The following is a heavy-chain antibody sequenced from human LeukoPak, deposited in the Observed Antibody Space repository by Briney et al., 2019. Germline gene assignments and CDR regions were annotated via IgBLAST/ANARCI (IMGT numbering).Heavy chain of an antibody. Sequence: GGSLRLSCAASGLTFSSYAMSWVRQAPGKGLEWVSAISGSGGSTYYADSVKGRFTIPRDNSKNTMYLQVSSLRAEDTAVYYCAKAAVLWFGEYLFDYWGQGTLVTVSS. V-gene: IGHV3-23*01. CDR3: AKAAVLWFGEYLFDY. J-gene: IGHJ4*02. D-gene: IGHD3-10*01. CDR1: GLTFSSYA. CDR2: ISGSGGST.